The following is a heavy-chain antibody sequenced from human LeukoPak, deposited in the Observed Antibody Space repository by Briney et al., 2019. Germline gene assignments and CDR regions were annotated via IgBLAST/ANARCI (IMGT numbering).Heavy chain of an antibody. V-gene: IGHV3-21*01. CDR2: ISSSSSYI. D-gene: IGHD6-6*01. J-gene: IGHJ5*02. CDR3: ARDTSIAARPNWFDP. CDR1: GFTFSSYS. Sequence: GGSLRLSCAASGFTFSSYSMNWVRQAPGKGLEWVSSISSSSSYIYYADSVKGRFTISRGNAKNSLYLQMNSLRAEDTAVYYCARDTSIAARPNWFDPWGQGTLVTVSS.